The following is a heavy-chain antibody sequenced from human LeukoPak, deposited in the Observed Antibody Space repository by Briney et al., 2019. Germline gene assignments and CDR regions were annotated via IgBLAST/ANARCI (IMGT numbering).Heavy chain of an antibody. D-gene: IGHD6-19*01. V-gene: IGHV4-34*01. J-gene: IGHJ6*02. CDR1: GGSFSGYY. Sequence: SETLSLTCAVYGGSFSGYYWSWIRQPPGKGLEWIGEINHSGSTNYNPSLKSRVTISVDTSKNQFSLKLSSVTAADTAVYYCARMMPVASNYHYYYGMDVWGQGTTVTVSS. CDR2: INHSGST. CDR3: ARMMPVASNYHYYYGMDV.